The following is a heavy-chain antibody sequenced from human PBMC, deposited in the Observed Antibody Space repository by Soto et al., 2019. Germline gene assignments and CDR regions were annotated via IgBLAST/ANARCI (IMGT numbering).Heavy chain of an antibody. J-gene: IGHJ6*02. CDR3: AGAPAGDYYYYYKFDV. Sequence: QVQLLQSGAEVKKPGSSVRVSYKASGDIFTRYSFSWVRQAPGQGLEWMGGVIPLFGTANYGQKFQGRVTITADKSTSTAFMDIRGLRSDDTAVYYCAGAPAGDYYYYYKFDVWGQGTAVTVS. V-gene: IGHV1-69*06. D-gene: IGHD2-21*02. CDR1: GDIFTRYS. CDR2: VIPLFGTA.